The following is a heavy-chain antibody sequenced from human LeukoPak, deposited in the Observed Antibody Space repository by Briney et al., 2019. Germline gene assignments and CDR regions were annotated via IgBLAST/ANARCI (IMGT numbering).Heavy chain of an antibody. Sequence: GESLKISCKGSGYSFTSYWIGWVRPMPGKGVEGVGIIYPGDSDTRYSPSFQGQVTISADKSLSTAYLQWSSLKASDTAMYYCASLSGYEHSGFDYWGQGTLVTVSS. D-gene: IGHD3-22*01. V-gene: IGHV5-51*01. CDR2: IYPGDSDT. CDR1: GYSFTSYW. CDR3: ASLSGYEHSGFDY. J-gene: IGHJ4*02.